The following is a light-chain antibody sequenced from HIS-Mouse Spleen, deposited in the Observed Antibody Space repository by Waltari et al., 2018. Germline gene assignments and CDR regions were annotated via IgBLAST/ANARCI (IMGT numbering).Light chain of an antibody. V-gene: IGKV1-9*01. CDR1: QGISSY. CDR3: QQLNSYPWT. CDR2: AAS. J-gene: IGKJ1*01. Sequence: DIQLTQSPSFLSASVGDRVTITCLASQGISSYLAWYQQKPGKAPKLLIYAASTLQSGVPSRFSGSGSGTEFTLTISSLQPEDFATYYFQQLNSYPWTFGQGTKVEIK.